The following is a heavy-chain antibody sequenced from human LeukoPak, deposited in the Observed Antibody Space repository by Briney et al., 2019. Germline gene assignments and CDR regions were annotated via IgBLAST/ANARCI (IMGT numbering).Heavy chain of an antibody. D-gene: IGHD3-3*01. CDR1: GYSFTSYW. V-gene: IGHV5-10-1*01. Sequence: GESLKISCKGSGYSFTSYWISWVRQMPGKGLEWMGRIDPSDSYTNYSPSFQGHVTISADKSISTAYLQWSSLKASDTAMYYCARHTGRITIFGVVIXVSDYXYGMDVWGQGXTXTXSS. CDR2: IDPSDSYT. J-gene: IGHJ6*02. CDR3: ARHTGRITIFGVVIXVSDYXYGMDV.